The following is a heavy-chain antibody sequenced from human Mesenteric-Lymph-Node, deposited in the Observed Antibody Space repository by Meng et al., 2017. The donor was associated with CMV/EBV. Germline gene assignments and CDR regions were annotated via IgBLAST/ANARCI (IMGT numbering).Heavy chain of an antibody. CDR1: GFTFSSYS. CDR2: ISSSSSTI. J-gene: IGHJ6*02. V-gene: IGHV3-48*04. D-gene: IGHD2-2*01. Sequence: GESLKISCAASGFTFSSYSMNWVRQAPGKGLEWVSYISSSSSTIYYADSVKGRFTISRDNAKNSLYLQMNSLRAEDTAVYYCARDRPTLGYCTSTTCPPDYYYGLDVWGQGTTVTVSS. CDR3: ARDRPTLGYCTSTTCPPDYYYGLDV.